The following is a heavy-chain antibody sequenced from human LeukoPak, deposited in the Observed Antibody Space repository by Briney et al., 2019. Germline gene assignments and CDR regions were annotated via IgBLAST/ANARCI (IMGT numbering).Heavy chain of an antibody. V-gene: IGHV4-34*01. CDR2: INHSGST. D-gene: IGHD1-1*01. Sequence: SETLSLTCAVYGGSFSGYYWSWIRQPPGKGLEWIGEINHSGSTNYNPSLKSRVTISVDTSKNQFSLKLSSVTAADTAVYYCARGFYTTYYYYYYMDVWGKGTTVTVSS. J-gene: IGHJ6*03. CDR3: ARGFYTTYYYYYYMDV. CDR1: GGSFSGYY.